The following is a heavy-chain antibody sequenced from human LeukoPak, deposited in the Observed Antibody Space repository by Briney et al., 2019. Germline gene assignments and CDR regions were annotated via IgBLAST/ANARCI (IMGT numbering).Heavy chain of an antibody. V-gene: IGHV3-30*02. J-gene: IGHJ6*03. CDR3: AKTPARDYYYYMDV. CDR2: IRYDGSNK. Sequence: GGSLRLSCAASGFTFSKAWMNWVRQAPGKGLEWVAFIRYDGSNKYYADSVKGRFTISRDNSKNTLYLQMNSLRAEDTAVYYCAKTPARDYYYYMDVWGKGTTVTISS. CDR1: GFTFSKAW.